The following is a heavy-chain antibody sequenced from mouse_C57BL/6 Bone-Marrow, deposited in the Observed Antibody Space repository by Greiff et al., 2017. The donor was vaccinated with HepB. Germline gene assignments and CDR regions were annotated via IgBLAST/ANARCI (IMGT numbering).Heavy chain of an antibody. CDR3: ARILYYYGSSYVADYAMDY. D-gene: IGHD1-1*01. J-gene: IGHJ4*01. CDR2: IWTGGGT. V-gene: IGHV2-9-1*01. Sequence: QVQLKESGPGLVAPSQSLSITCTVSGFSLTSYAISWVRQPPGKGLEWLGVIWTGGGTNYNSALKSRLSISKDNSKSQVFLKMNSLQTDDTARYYCARILYYYGSSYVADYAMDYWGQGTSVTVSS. CDR1: GFSLTSYA.